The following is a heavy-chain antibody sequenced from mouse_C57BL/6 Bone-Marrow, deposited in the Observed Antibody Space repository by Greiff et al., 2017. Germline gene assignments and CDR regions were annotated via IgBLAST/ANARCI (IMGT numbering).Heavy chain of an antibody. CDR3: DKKGENGSSYWYFDV. J-gene: IGHJ1*03. CDR1: GYTFTDYE. CDR2: IDPETGGT. V-gene: IGHV1-15*01. Sequence: VKLVESGAELVRPGASVTLSCKASGYTFTDYEMHWVKQTPVHGLEWIGAIDPETGGTAYNQKFKGKAILTADKSSSTAYMELRSLTSEDSAVXYCDKKGENGSSYWYFDVWGTGTTVTVSS. D-gene: IGHD1-1*01.